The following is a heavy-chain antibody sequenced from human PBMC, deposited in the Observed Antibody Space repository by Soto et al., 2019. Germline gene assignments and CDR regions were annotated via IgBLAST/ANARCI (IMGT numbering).Heavy chain of an antibody. Sequence: SETLSLTCAVYNGSFSGYYWNWIRQSPGKGLEWIGEISHSGTTADYNVSLKSRVTISVDKSKNQSSLKLSSVTAADTAVYYCARGASGSYFDYWGQGHLVT. J-gene: IGHJ4*02. CDR2: ISHSGTTA. V-gene: IGHV4-34*01. CDR1: NGSFSGYY. CDR3: ARGASGSYFDY. D-gene: IGHD1-26*01.